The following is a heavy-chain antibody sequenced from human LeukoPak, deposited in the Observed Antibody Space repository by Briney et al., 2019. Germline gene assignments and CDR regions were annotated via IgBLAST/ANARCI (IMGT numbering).Heavy chain of an antibody. CDR1: GFTFSSYS. CDR2: ISTSSSTI. D-gene: IGHD3-10*01. V-gene: IGHV3-48*04. Sequence: PGGSLRLSCAASGFTFSSYSMNWVRQAPGKGLEWVSYISTSSSTIYYADSVKGRFTISRDNAKNSLYLQMNSLRAEDTAVYYCARGSYHYGSGSYTSQDAEYFQHWGQGTLVTVSS. J-gene: IGHJ1*01. CDR3: ARGSYHYGSGSYTSQDAEYFQH.